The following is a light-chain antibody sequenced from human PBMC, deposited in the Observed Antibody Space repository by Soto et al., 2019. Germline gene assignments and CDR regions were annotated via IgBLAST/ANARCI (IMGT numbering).Light chain of an antibody. V-gene: IGLV2-14*01. Sequence: HSALTQPASVSGSPGQSVAISCTGTSSDVGGYNYVSWYQQHPGKAPKLMIYDVSNRPSGVPNRFSGSKSGNTASLTISGLQAEDEADYYCSSYTSSSTYVFGTGTKVTVL. CDR3: SSYTSSSTYV. CDR1: SSDVGGYNY. CDR2: DVS. J-gene: IGLJ1*01.